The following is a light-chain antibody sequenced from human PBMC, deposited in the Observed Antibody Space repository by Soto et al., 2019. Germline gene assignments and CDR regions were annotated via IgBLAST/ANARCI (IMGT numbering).Light chain of an antibody. V-gene: IGLV2-8*01. J-gene: IGLJ2*01. CDR1: RSDIGDSNY. CDR3: ASKAGSSRHVV. CDR2: EVI. Sequence: QSALTQPPSASGSPGQSVTISCTGSRSDIGDSNYVSWYQQHPRKAPKLIISEVINRPSGVPDRFSASKSGNTASLTISGLQAEDEADYYCASKAGSSRHVVFGGGTSSPS.